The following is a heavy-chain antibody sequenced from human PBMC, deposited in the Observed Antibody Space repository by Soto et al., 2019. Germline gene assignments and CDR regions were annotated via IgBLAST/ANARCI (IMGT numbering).Heavy chain of an antibody. CDR2: IIPILGIA. Sequence: QVQLVQSGAEVKKPGSSVKVSCKASGGTFSSYTISWVRQAPGQGLEWMGRIIPILGIANYAQKFQGRVTITADKSTSTAYMELSSLRSEDTAVYYCARDHYCSGGRCYWDAFDIWGQGTMVTVSS. J-gene: IGHJ3*02. CDR3: ARDHYCSGGRCYWDAFDI. CDR1: GGTFSSYT. V-gene: IGHV1-69*08. D-gene: IGHD2-15*01.